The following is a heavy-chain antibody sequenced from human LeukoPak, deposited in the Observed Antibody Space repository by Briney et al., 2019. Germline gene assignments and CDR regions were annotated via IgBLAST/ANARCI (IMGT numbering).Heavy chain of an antibody. J-gene: IGHJ4*02. Sequence: GGSLRLSCAASGFTFDDYAMHWVRQAPGKGLEWVSGISWNSGSIDYADSVKGRFTISRDNAKNTLYLQMNSLRAEDTAVYYCARGGPLTGEFDYWGQGTLVTVSS. D-gene: IGHD3-9*01. CDR2: ISWNSGSI. V-gene: IGHV3-9*01. CDR3: ARGGPLTGEFDY. CDR1: GFTFDDYA.